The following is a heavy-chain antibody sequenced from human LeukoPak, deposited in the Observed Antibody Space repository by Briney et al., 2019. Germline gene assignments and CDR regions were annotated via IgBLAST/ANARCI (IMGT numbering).Heavy chain of an antibody. J-gene: IGHJ4*02. Sequence: PSETLSLTCAVSGGSISSSNWWSWVRQPPGKGLEWIGEIYHSGSTNYNPSLKSRVTLSVDKSKNQFSLKLSSVTAADTALYYCARDPSGNGGGGEYYFDYWGQGTLVTVSS. CDR3: ARDPSGNGGGGEYYFDY. CDR2: IYHSGST. D-gene: IGHD1-26*01. CDR1: GGSISSSNW. V-gene: IGHV4-4*02.